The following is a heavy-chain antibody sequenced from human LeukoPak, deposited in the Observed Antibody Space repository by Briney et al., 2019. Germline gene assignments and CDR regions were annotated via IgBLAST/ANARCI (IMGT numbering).Heavy chain of an antibody. CDR3: AKDQDYFDY. CDR2: ISGSGGMP. Sequence: GGSLRLSCAASGFTFNSYAMSWVRQAPGKGLEWVSGISGSGGMPNYADSVKGRFTISRDNSKNTLYLQMNSLRAEDTAVYYCAKDQDYFDYWGQGTLVTVSS. CDR1: GFTFNSYA. V-gene: IGHV3-23*01. J-gene: IGHJ4*02.